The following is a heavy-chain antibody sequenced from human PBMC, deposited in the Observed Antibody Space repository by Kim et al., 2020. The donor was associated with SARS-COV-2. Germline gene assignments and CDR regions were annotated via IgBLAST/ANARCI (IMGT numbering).Heavy chain of an antibody. Sequence: GGSLRLSCAASGFTFSDHYMDWVRQAPGKGLEWVGRTRNKANSYTTEYAASVKGRFTISRDDSKNSLYLQMNSLKTEDTAVYYCARASGDGSGSPSFDYWGQGTLVTVSS. D-gene: IGHD3-10*01. V-gene: IGHV3-72*01. CDR3: ARASGDGSGSPSFDY. J-gene: IGHJ4*02. CDR2: TRNKANSYTT. CDR1: GFTFSDHY.